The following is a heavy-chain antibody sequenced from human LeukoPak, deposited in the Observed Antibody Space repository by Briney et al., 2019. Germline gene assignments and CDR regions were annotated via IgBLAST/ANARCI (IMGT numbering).Heavy chain of an antibody. V-gene: IGHV4-59*01. CDR3: ARDPGYSSSHPFDY. Sequence: SETLSLTCTVSGGSISSYYWSWIRQPPGKGLEWIGYIYYSGSTNYNPSLKSRVTISVDTSKNQFSLKLSSMTAADTAVYYCARDPGYSSSHPFDYWGQGTLVTVSS. D-gene: IGHD6-6*01. CDR1: GGSISSYY. J-gene: IGHJ4*02. CDR2: IYYSGST.